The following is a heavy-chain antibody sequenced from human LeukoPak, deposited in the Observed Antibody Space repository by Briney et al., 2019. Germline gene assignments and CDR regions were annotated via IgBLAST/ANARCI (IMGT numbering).Heavy chain of an antibody. V-gene: IGHV1-18*01. CDR1: GYTFTSYG. CDR3: ARDQSAYSNYDQDLMDY. D-gene: IGHD4-11*01. Sequence: ASVKVSCKASGYTFTSYGISWVRQAPGQGLEWMGWIRVYNGDTNYAQKLQGRVTMTTDTSTSTAYMELRSLRSDDTAVYYCARDQSAYSNYDQDLMDYWGQGTLVTVSS. CDR2: IRVYNGDT. J-gene: IGHJ4*02.